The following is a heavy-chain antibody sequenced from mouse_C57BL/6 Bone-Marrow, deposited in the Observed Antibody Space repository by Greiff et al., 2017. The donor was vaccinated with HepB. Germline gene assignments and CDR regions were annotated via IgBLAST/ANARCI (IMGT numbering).Heavy chain of an antibody. Sequence: EVKLVESGGGLVQPGGSLKLSCAASGFTFSDYYMYWVRQTPEKRLEWVAYISNGGGSTYYPDTVKGRFTISRDNAKNTLYLQMSRLKSEDTAMYYCARHTDYGSSYWYFDVWGTGTTVTVSS. CDR1: GFTFSDYY. V-gene: IGHV5-12*01. J-gene: IGHJ1*03. CDR3: ARHTDYGSSYWYFDV. CDR2: ISNGGGST. D-gene: IGHD1-1*01.